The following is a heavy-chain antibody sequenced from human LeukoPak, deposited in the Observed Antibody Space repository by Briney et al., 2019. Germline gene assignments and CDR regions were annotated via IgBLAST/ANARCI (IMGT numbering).Heavy chain of an antibody. Sequence: PSQTLSLTCTVSGGFISSGGYYWSWIRQPPGKGLEWIGYIYHSGSTYYNPSLKSRVTISVDRSKNQFSLKLSSVTAADTAVYYCAREIAAAGPEVWGQGTMVTVSS. CDR2: IYHSGST. J-gene: IGHJ3*01. D-gene: IGHD6-13*01. V-gene: IGHV4-30-2*01. CDR3: AREIAAAGPEV. CDR1: GGFISSGGYY.